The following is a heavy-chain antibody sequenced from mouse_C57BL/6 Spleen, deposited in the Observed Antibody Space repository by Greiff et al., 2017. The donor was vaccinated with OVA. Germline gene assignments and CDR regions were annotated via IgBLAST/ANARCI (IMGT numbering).Heavy chain of an antibody. V-gene: IGHV1-55*01. CDR3: ARERDYGSSYVDY. J-gene: IGHJ2*01. D-gene: IGHD1-1*01. Sequence: QVQLQQPGAELVKPGASVKMSCKASGYTFTSYWITWVKQGPGQGLEWIGDIYPGSGSTNSNEKFKSKATLTVDTAASTAYMQLSSLTSEDSAVYYGARERDYGSSYVDYWGKGTTLTVSS. CDR2: IYPGSGST. CDR1: GYTFTSYW.